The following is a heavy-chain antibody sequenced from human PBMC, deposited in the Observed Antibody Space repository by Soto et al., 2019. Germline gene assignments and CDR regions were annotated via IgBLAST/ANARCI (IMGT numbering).Heavy chain of an antibody. Sequence: QVQLVQSGAEVKKPGSSVKVSCKASGGTFSSYAITWVRQAPGQGLEWMGGIIPIFGTANYAQKFQGRVTSTADESTSTAYMELSSMRSEDTAVYYCATEGDGSGSYYYGMDGWGQWTTVTVSS. V-gene: IGHV1-69*12. CDR2: IIPIFGTA. J-gene: IGHJ6*02. CDR1: GGTFSSYA. CDR3: ATEGDGSGSYYYGMDG. D-gene: IGHD3-22*01.